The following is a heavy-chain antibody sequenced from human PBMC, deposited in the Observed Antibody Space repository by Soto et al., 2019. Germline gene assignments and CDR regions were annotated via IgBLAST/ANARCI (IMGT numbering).Heavy chain of an antibody. Sequence: PGGSLRLSCAASGFTLSSYAMSWVRQAPGKGLEWVSAISSSGGTTYYADSVKGRFTISRDKSKNTLSLQMNSLRAEDTAVYYCXKDLYYYGSGSYFCMDVWGPGTTVTVSS. D-gene: IGHD3-10*01. CDR1: GFTLSSYA. CDR3: XKDLYYYGSGSYFCMDV. J-gene: IGHJ6*02. V-gene: IGHV3-23*01. CDR2: ISSSGGTT.